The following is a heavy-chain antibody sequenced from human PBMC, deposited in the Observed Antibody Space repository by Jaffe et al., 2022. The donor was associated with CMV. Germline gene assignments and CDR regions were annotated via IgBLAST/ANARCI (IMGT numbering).Heavy chain of an antibody. CDR3: ASDAYYYDSSGSDY. Sequence: EVQLVESGGGLVQPGGSLRLSCAASGFTFSSYSMNWVRQAPGKGLEWVSYISSSSSTIYYADSVKGRFTISRDNAKNSLYLQMNSLRDEDTAVYYCASDAYYYDSSGSDYWGQGTLVTVSS. V-gene: IGHV3-48*02. CDR2: ISSSSSTI. D-gene: IGHD3-22*01. CDR1: GFTFSSYS. J-gene: IGHJ4*02.